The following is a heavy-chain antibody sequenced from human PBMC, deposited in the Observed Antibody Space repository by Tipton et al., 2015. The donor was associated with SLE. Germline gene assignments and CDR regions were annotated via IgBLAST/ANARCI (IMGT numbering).Heavy chain of an antibody. CDR1: GDSISSSKW. V-gene: IGHV4-4*02. J-gene: IGHJ4*02. Sequence: TLSLTCTVSGDSISSSKWWSWVRQSPGKGREWIAEIYHSGSTNYNPSLKSRLNISVAKSKNQFSLKLTSVTDADTAVYYCSRDSIIFRGVGGFDYWGQGTLVTVSS. D-gene: IGHD3-10*01. CDR3: SRDSIIFRGVGGFDY. CDR2: IYHSGST.